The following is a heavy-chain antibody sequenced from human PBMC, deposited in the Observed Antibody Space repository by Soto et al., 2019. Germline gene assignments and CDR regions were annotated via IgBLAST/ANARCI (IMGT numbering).Heavy chain of an antibody. J-gene: IGHJ3*02. CDR3: AREADYYDSSGYQYDAFDI. V-gene: IGHV4-59*01. Sequence: SETLSLTCTVSGGSISSYYLSWIRQPPGKGLEWIGYIYYSGSTNYNPSLKSRVTISVDTSKNQFSLKLSSVTAADTAVYYCAREADYYDSSGYQYDAFDIWGQGTMVTVSS. D-gene: IGHD3-22*01. CDR1: GGSISSYY. CDR2: IYYSGST.